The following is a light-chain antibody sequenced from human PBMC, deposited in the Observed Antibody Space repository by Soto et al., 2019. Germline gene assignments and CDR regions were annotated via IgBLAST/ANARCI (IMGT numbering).Light chain of an antibody. V-gene: IGKV1-6*01. J-gene: IGKJ1*01. Sequence: AIQMTQSPASLSASVGDRVAITCLASQGIRNDLGWYQQKPGKAPKLLIYAASSLQSGVPSRFSGSGSGTDFTLTISRLEPEDFAVYYCQQCGSSPWTFGQGTKVDI. CDR3: QQCGSSPWT. CDR1: QGIRND. CDR2: AAS.